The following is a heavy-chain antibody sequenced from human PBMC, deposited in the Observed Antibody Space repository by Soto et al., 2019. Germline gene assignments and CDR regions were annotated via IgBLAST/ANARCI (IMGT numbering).Heavy chain of an antibody. CDR3: AKDSPPNAYYYGMDV. J-gene: IGHJ6*02. CDR1: GFTFSSYA. V-gene: IGHV3-23*01. Sequence: SGGSLRLSWAASGFTFSSYAMSWVGEAPGKGLEWVSAISVSGGSTYYADSVKGRFTISRDNSKNTLYLQMNSLRAEDTAVYYCAKDSPPNAYYYGMDVWGQGTTVTVSS. CDR2: ISVSGGST.